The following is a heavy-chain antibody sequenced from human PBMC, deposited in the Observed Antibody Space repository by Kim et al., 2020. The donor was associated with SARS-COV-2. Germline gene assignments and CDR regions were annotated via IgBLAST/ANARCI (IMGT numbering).Heavy chain of an antibody. CDR1: GWTFSGYY. V-gene: IGHV4-34*01. CDR2: INHSGST. CDR3: ARFTMVRGVIITGFA. Sequence: SETLSLTCAAYGWTFSGYYWSWIRQPPGKGLEWIGEINHSGSTNYYPSLMSRVTISVDTSKNQFSLKLSSVTAADTAAYYCARFTMVRGVIITGFAWGQG. J-gene: IGHJ1*01. D-gene: IGHD3-10*01.